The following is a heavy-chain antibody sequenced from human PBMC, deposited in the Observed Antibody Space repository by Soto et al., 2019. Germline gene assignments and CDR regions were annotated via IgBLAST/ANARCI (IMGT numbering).Heavy chain of an antibody. V-gene: IGHV4-30-2*01. D-gene: IGHD3-10*01. J-gene: IGHJ5*02. CDR1: GDTISTGGYT. CDR3: ARDRRRITMVRGVSLWLDP. CDR2: TYHSGSP. Sequence: PSETLSLTCTVSGDTISTGGYTWAWIRQPPGKALEWIGSTYHSGSPNYNPSLKSRVTISVDTSKNQFSLKLSSVTAADTAVYYCARDRRRITMVRGVSLWLDPWGQGTLVTVSS.